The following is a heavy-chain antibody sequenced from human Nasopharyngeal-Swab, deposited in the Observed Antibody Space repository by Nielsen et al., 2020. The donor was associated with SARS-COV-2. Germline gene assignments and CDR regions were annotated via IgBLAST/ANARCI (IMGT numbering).Heavy chain of an antibody. D-gene: IGHD4-23*01. J-gene: IGHJ6*02. CDR1: GFTFSSYA. Sequence: SCAASGFTFSSYAMHWVRQAPGKGLEWVAVTSYDGSNKYYADSVKGRFAISRDNSKNTLYLQMNSLRAEDTAVYYCARDDTVVSPWSYYYYGMDVWGQGTTVTVSS. CDR3: ARDDTVVSPWSYYYYGMDV. CDR2: TSYDGSNK. V-gene: IGHV3-30*09.